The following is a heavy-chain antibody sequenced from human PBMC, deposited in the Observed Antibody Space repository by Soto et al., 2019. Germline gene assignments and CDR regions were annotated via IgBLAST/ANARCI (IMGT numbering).Heavy chain of an antibody. CDR2: IYTSGST. CDR1: GGSISSYY. J-gene: IGHJ4*02. Sequence: SETLSLTCTVSGGSISSYYWSWIRQPAGKGLEWIGRIYTSGSTNYNPSLKSRVTMSVDTSKNQFSLKLSSVTAADTAVYYCATSGYNVPRSEYWGQGTLVTVSP. V-gene: IGHV4-4*07. CDR3: ATSGYNVPRSEY. D-gene: IGHD2-2*02.